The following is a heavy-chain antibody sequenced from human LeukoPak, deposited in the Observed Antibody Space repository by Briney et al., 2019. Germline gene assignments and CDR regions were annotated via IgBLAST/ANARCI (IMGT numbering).Heavy chain of an antibody. V-gene: IGHV3-7*01. J-gene: IGHJ4*02. CDR2: IKQDGSEK. D-gene: IGHD3-22*01. Sequence: GGSLRLSCAASGFTFSYYWMSWVRQAPGKGREWVATIKQDGSEKYYVDSVMGRFTISRDNAKNSLYLQMNSLRVEDTAVYYCARAGYYTGYFDFWGQGTLVTVSS. CDR1: GFTFSYYW. CDR3: ARAGYYTGYFDF.